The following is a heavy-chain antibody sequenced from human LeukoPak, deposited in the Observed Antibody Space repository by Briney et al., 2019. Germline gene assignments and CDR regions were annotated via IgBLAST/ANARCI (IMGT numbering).Heavy chain of an antibody. CDR1: GFTFSSYA. D-gene: IGHD3-22*01. CDR2: ISGSGANT. J-gene: IGHJ3*02. V-gene: IGHV3-23*01. CDR3: ARGRSGYGPFDAFDI. Sequence: PGGSLRLSCAASGFTFSSYAMSWVRQAPGKGLEWVSAISGSGANTYYADSVKGRFAASRDNSKDTLYLQMRSLRAEDTAVYYCARGRSGYGPFDAFDIWGHGTWVTVSS.